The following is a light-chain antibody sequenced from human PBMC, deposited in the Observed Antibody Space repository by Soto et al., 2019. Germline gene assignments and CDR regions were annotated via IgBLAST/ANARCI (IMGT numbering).Light chain of an antibody. J-gene: IGKJ1*01. V-gene: IGKV3D-7*01. CDR1: QNVSSTY. Sequence: PGKRVTLSCRASQNVSSTYLTWYHQTPGQAPRLLIYGASTRATSIPARFSGSGSGTDFILTISSLQPEDFAVYFCQQDYNLRTFGQGTKVEIK. CDR2: GAS. CDR3: QQDYNLRT.